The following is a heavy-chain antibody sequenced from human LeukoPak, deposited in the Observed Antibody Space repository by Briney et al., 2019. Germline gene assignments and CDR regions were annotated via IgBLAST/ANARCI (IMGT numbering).Heavy chain of an antibody. V-gene: IGHV3-11*01. CDR2: ISGSGSDL. CDR1: GFSFSDYY. CDR3: ARSIGYYYTMDV. D-gene: IGHD3-22*01. Sequence: GGSLRLSCVACGFSFSDYYMSWIRQAPGRGLXXXXYISGSGSDLYYADSMKGRFTISRDNANNSLYLQMNSLRAEDTAVYYCARSIGYYYTMDVWGQGTTVTVSS. J-gene: IGHJ6*02.